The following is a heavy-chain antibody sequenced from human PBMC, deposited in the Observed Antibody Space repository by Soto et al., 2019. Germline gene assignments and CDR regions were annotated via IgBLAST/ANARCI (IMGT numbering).Heavy chain of an antibody. D-gene: IGHD1-1*01. CDR1: GYTFTSYG. Sequence: QVHLVQSGAEVKKPGASVKVSCKASGYTFTSYGITWVRQAPGQGLEWMRWISDHNGNTDYAQKLQGRVIVTRETSTSTADMELMSLISGDTAVYDWARGRYGDYWGQGALVTVSS. CDR2: ISDHNGNT. CDR3: ARGRYGDY. J-gene: IGHJ4*02. V-gene: IGHV1-18*01.